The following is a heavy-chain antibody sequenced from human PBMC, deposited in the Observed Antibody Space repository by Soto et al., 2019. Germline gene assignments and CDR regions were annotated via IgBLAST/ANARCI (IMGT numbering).Heavy chain of an antibody. V-gene: IGHV4-39*01. D-gene: IGHD2-21*01. CDR2: IYYSGST. CDR3: ARHDWARFYGMDV. Sequence: KASETPSLTCSVSGGSIITSYYWGWIRQPPGKGLEWIASIYYSGSTYYNPSLKSRVTIFVDASQSQFSLMLGSVTAADTAVYYCARHDWARFYGMDVWGQGTTVTVSS. CDR1: GGSIITSYY. J-gene: IGHJ6*02.